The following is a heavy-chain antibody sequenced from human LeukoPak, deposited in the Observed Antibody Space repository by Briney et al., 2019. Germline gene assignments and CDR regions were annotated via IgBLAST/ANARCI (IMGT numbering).Heavy chain of an antibody. V-gene: IGHV3-23*01. CDR2: ISGSGGST. D-gene: IGHD2-2*01. J-gene: IGHJ4*02. CDR1: GFNFSSYA. Sequence: PGGSLKLFCAASGFNFSSYAMSWVRPAAGKGLEWVSAISGSGGSTYYADSVKGRFTISRDNSKNTLYLQMNSLRAEDTAVYYCAKDLAVPAVCFDYWGQGTLVTVSS. CDR3: AKDLAVPAVCFDY.